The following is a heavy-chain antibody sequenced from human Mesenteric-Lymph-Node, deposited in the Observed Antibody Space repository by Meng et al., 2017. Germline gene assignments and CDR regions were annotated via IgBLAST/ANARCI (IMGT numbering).Heavy chain of an antibody. CDR2: ISWNSGSI. CDR3: ARDSSPRRYFDWLLGY. CDR1: GFTFDDYA. J-gene: IGHJ4*02. Sequence: SLKISCAASGFTFDDYAMHWVRQAPGKGLEWVSGISWNSGSIGYADSVKGRFTISRDNSKNTLYLQMNSLRAEDTAVYYCARDSSPRRYFDWLLGYWGQGTLVTVSS. V-gene: IGHV3-9*01. D-gene: IGHD3-9*01.